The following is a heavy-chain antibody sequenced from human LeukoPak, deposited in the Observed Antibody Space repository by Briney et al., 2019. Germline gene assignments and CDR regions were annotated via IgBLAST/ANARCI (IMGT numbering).Heavy chain of an antibody. CDR1: GYTLTELS. V-gene: IGHV1-24*01. CDR3: ATGIIRPGRTHYYYYGMDV. J-gene: IGHJ6*02. D-gene: IGHD2-15*01. CDR2: FDPEDGET. Sequence: GASVKVSCKVSGYTLTELSMHWVRQAPGKGLEWMGGFDPEDGETIYAQKFQGRVTMTEDTSTGTAYMKLSSLRSEDTAVYYCATGIIRPGRTHYYYYGMDVWGQGTTVTVSS.